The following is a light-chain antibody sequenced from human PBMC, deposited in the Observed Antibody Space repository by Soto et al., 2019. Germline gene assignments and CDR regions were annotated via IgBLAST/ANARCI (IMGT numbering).Light chain of an antibody. J-gene: IGKJ4*01. V-gene: IGKV1-27*01. CDR2: DAS. Sequence: DIQMSQYPSTLSASVGDRVTITCRASQSISTWLAWYQQKPGKAPKVLIYDASTLHSGVPSRFSGSGSGTDFTLTISSLQPEDFATYYCQLSYSALALTFGGGTKVDIK. CDR3: QLSYSALALT. CDR1: QSISTW.